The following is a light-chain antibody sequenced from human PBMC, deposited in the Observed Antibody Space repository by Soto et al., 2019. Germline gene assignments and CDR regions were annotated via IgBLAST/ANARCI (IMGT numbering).Light chain of an antibody. J-gene: IGKJ5*01. V-gene: IGKV1-39*01. CDR2: AAS. Sequence: DIQMTQSPSSLSASVGDRVTITCRASQSISSYFNWYQQKPGKAPKLLIYAASSLQSGVPSRFSGSGSGTDFTHTISSLQPEDFATYYCQQSYSTPITFGQGTRLEIK. CDR1: QSISSY. CDR3: QQSYSTPIT.